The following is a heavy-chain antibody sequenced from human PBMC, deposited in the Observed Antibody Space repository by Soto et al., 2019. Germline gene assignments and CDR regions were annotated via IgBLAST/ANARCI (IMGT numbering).Heavy chain of an antibody. D-gene: IGHD1-1*01. Sequence: QVQLVPSGAEVRKPGSSVKVSCKASGGTFSSSGINWVRQAPGQGLEWIGGIIPLSGTSSHAQKFQGRVTITADESTGTVKMELGSLTSDDTAVYYCATSRDTTGYFDHWGQGTLVTVSS. V-gene: IGHV1-69*01. CDR2: IIPLSGTS. CDR3: ATSRDTTGYFDH. CDR1: GGTFSSSG. J-gene: IGHJ4*02.